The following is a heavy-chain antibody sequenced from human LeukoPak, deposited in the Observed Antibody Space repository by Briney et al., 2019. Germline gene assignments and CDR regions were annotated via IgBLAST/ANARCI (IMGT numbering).Heavy chain of an antibody. CDR2: INHSGST. D-gene: IGHD1-26*01. Sequence: SETLSLTCTVYGGSFSGYYWSWIRQPPGKGLEWIGEINHSGSTNYNPSLKSRVTISVDTSKNQFSLKLSSVTAADTAVYYCARLSGSYLSNLDYWGQGTLVTVSS. J-gene: IGHJ4*02. CDR1: GGSFSGYY. V-gene: IGHV4-34*01. CDR3: ARLSGSYLSNLDY.